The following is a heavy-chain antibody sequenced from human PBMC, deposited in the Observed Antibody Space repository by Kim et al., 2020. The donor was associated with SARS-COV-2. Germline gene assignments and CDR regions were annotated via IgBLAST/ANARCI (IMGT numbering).Heavy chain of an antibody. J-gene: IGHJ5*02. CDR3: ATKFRGEGRWFDP. CDR1: GFTFSSYS. D-gene: IGHD2-21*01. V-gene: IGHV3-21*01. CDR2: ISSSSSYI. Sequence: GGSLRLSCAASGFTFSSYSMNWVRQAPGKGLEWVSSISSSSSYIYYADSVKGRFTISRDNAKNSLYLQMNSLRAEDTAVYYCATKFRGEGRWFDPWGQGTLVTVSS.